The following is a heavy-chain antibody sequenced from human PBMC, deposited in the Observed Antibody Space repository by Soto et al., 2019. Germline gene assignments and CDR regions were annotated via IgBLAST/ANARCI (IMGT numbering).Heavy chain of an antibody. CDR2: INHSGST. J-gene: IGHJ6*02. Sequence: PSETLSLTCAVYGGSFSGYYWSWIRQPPGKGLEWIGEINHSGSTNYNPSLKSRVTISVDTSKNQFSLKLSSVTAADTAVYYCARYYDSSRLGLKYGMDVWGQGTTVTVSS. CDR1: GGSFSGYY. CDR3: ARYYDSSRLGLKYGMDV. V-gene: IGHV4-34*01. D-gene: IGHD3-22*01.